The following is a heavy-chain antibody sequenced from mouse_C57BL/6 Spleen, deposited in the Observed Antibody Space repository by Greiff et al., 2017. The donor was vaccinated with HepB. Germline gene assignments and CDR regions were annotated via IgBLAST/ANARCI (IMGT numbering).Heavy chain of an antibody. V-gene: IGHV1-56*01. D-gene: IGHD1-1*01. CDR3: ARGYYGSSEGAFDY. Sequence: VQLQQSGPELVRPGASVKISCKAPGYTFTSHWMQWVRQSPGQGLEWIGEIFPGSGSTYYNEKFKGKATLTVDTSSSTAYMQLSSLTSEDSAVYFCARGYYGSSEGAFDYWGQGTTLTVSS. CDR2: IFPGSGST. CDR1: GYTFTSHW. J-gene: IGHJ2*01.